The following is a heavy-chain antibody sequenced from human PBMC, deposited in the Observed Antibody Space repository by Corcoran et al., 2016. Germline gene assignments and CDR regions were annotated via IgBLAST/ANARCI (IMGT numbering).Heavy chain of an antibody. CDR1: GSPISSSSSY. J-gene: IGHJ4*02. Sequence: QPQPRESGPRLVKPSPTLSLSCTLFGSPISSSSSYWGWIRQPPGKGLEWIGGIYYSGSTNYNPSLKSRVTLSVDTSKNQFSLKLSPVTAAVTAVYYCARDDGRGYFDYWGQGTLV. CDR3: ARDDGRGYFDY. CDR2: IYYSGST. D-gene: IGHD3-10*01. V-gene: IGHV4-39*07.